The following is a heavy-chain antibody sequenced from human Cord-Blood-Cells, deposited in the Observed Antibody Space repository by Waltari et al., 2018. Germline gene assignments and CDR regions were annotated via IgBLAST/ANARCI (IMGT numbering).Heavy chain of an antibody. J-gene: IGHJ5*02. D-gene: IGHD2-21*01. CDR1: GGSFSGYY. CDR3: ARGRIRNIVHNWFDP. CDR2: INHSGST. V-gene: IGHV4-34*01. Sequence: QVQLQQWGAGLLKPSETLSLTCAVYGGSFSGYYWSWIRQPPGKGLEWIGEINHSGSTNYNPSLKSRVTISVDTSKNQFSLKLSSVTAADTAVYYCARGRIRNIVHNWFDPWGQGTLVTVSS.